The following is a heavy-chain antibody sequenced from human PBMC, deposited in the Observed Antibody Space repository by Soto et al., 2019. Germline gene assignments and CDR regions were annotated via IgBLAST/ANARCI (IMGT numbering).Heavy chain of an antibody. V-gene: IGHV1-69*02. Sequence: QVQLVQSGAEVKKPGSSVKVSCKASGGTFSSYTISWVRQAPGQGLEWMGRIIPILGIANYAQKCQGRVTITADKSTSPAYMALSSLRSEDTAVYYCASLMSSGYYYGMDVWGQGTTVTVSS. D-gene: IGHD3-10*01. CDR2: IIPILGIA. J-gene: IGHJ6*02. CDR3: ASLMSSGYYYGMDV. CDR1: GGTFSSYT.